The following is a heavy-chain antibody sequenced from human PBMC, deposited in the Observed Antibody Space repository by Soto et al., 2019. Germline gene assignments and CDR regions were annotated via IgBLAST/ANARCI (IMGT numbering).Heavy chain of an antibody. CDR2: ISGSGGST. D-gene: IGHD7-27*01. CDR3: AKDFQAPFWA. Sequence: PGGSLRLSCAASGFTFSSYAMSWVRQAPGKGLDWVSGISGSGGSTYYADSVKGRFTISRDNSKNTLFLQMNSLRAEDTAVYYCAKDFQAPFWAWGQGTLVTVSS. CDR1: GFTFSSYA. J-gene: IGHJ4*02. V-gene: IGHV3-23*01.